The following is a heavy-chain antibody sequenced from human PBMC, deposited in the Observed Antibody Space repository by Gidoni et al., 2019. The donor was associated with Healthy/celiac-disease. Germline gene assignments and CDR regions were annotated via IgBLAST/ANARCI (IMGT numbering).Heavy chain of an antibody. CDR1: GGTFSSYA. D-gene: IGHD5-12*01. Sequence: QVHLVQSGAEVKKPGSAVKVSCKASGGTFSSYAISWVRQAPGHGLEWMGGIIPIFGTANYAQKFQGRVTITADKSTSTAYMELSSLRSEDTAVYYCATRRMATTDDYWGQGTLVTVSS. J-gene: IGHJ4*02. CDR2: IIPIFGTA. CDR3: ATRRMATTDDY. V-gene: IGHV1-69*06.